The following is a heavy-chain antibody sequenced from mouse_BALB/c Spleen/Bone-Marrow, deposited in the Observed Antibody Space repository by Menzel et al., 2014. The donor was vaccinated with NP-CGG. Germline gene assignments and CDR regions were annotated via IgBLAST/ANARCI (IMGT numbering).Heavy chain of an antibody. Sequence: RGLEWIGRIDPSDSETHYNQKFKDKATLTVDKSSSTAYIQLSSLTSEDSAVYYCARYRSYAMDYWGQGTSVTVSS. CDR3: ARYRSYAMDY. D-gene: IGHD2-14*01. V-gene: IGHV1-52*01. CDR2: IDPSDSET. J-gene: IGHJ4*01.